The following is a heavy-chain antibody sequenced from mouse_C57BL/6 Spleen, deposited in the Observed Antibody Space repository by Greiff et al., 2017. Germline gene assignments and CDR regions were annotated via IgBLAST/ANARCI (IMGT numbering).Heavy chain of an antibody. D-gene: IGHD2-5*01. V-gene: IGHV1-54*01. J-gene: IGHJ3*01. CDR1: GYASTNYL. CDR2: INPGSGGT. CDR3: ARSNYSNYVDFFAY. Sequence: VQLQQSGAELVRPGTSVKVSCKASGYASTNYLIEWVKQRPGQGLEWIGVINPGSGGTNYNEKFKGKATLTADKSSSTAYMQLSSLTSEDSAVYFCARSNYSNYVDFFAYWGQGTLVTVSA.